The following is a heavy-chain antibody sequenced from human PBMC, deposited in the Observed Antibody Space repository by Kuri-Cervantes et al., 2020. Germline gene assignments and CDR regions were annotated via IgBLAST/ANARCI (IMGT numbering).Heavy chain of an antibody. V-gene: IGHV4-39*07. CDR1: GGSISSSSYY. CDR3: ARVVFRYYYDSSAQLGNWFDP. Sequence: ESLKISCTVSGGSISSSSYYWGWIRQPPGKGLEWIGSIYYSGSTYYNPSLKSRVTISVDTSKNQFSLKLSSVTAADTAVYYCARVVFRYYYDSSAQLGNWFDPWGQGTLVTVSS. D-gene: IGHD3-22*01. CDR2: IYYSGST. J-gene: IGHJ5*02.